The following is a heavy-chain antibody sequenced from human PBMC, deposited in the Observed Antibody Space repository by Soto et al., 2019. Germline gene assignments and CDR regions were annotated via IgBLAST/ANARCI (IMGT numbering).Heavy chain of an antibody. J-gene: IGHJ5*02. CDR1: GGTFSSYA. CDR3: ARDAPYCSGGSCYSGWFDP. Sequence: QVQLVQSGAEVKKPGSSVKVSCKASGGTFSSYAISWVRQAPGQGLEWMGGIIPIFGTANYAQKFQGRVTITADESTSTAYMELSSLRSEDTAVYYCARDAPYCSGGSCYSGWFDPWGQGTLVTVSS. CDR2: IIPIFGTA. V-gene: IGHV1-69*01. D-gene: IGHD2-15*01.